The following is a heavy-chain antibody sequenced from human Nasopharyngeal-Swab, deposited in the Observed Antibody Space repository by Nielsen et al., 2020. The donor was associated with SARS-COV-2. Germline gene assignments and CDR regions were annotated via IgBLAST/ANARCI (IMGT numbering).Heavy chain of an antibody. Sequence: WIRQSPSRGLEWLGRTYYRSKWYNDYAVSVKSRITISPDTSKNQFSLHLNSVTPEDTAVYYCARARGAYGDYYYYYYTDVWGKGPTVTVSS. D-gene: IGHD4-17*01. CDR3: ARARGAYGDYYYYYYTDV. J-gene: IGHJ6*03. CDR2: TYYRSKWYN. V-gene: IGHV6-1*01.